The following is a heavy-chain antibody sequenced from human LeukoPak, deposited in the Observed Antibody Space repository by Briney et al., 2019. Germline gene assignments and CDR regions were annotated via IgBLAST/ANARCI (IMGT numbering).Heavy chain of an antibody. CDR1: GNTFTGYY. J-gene: IGHJ4*02. D-gene: IGHD4-23*01. V-gene: IGHV1-46*01. CDR3: AREGGGNAFDY. Sequence: ASVKVSCKASGNTFTGYYMHWVRQAPGQGLEWMGIINPSGGSTSYAQKFQGRVTMTRDTSTSTVYMELSSLRSEDTAVYYCAREGGGNAFDYWGQGTLVTVSS. CDR2: INPSGGST.